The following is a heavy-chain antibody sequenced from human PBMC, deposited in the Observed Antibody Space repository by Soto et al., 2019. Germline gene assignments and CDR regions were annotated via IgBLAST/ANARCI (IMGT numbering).Heavy chain of an antibody. CDR2: IKQGGSEK. CDR1: GFTFSTYQ. D-gene: IGHD3-10*01. V-gene: IGHV3-7*01. CDR3: ARVAPYYYGSGSYYFDY. Sequence: GGSLRLSCAASGFTFSTYQMNWVRQAPGKGLEWVANIKQGGSEKYYVDSVKGRFTISRDNAKNSLYLQMNSLGAEDTAVYYCARVAPYYYGSGSYYFDYWGQGTLVTVSS. J-gene: IGHJ4*02.